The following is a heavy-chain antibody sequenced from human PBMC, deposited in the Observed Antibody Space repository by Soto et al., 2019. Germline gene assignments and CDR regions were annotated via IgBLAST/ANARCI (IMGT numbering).Heavy chain of an antibody. V-gene: IGHV1-69*01. J-gene: IGHJ4*02. D-gene: IGHD1-20*01. Sequence: QVQLVQSGAEVKKPGSSVKVSCKASGGTFSSYAISWVRQATGQGLEWMGGIIPIFGTANYAQKFQGRVTITADEATSTAYMELSSLRSEDTAVYYCARPPKSGYNWNYYAYRGQGTLITVSS. CDR3: ARPPKSGYNWNYYAY. CDR1: GGTFSSYA. CDR2: IIPIFGTA.